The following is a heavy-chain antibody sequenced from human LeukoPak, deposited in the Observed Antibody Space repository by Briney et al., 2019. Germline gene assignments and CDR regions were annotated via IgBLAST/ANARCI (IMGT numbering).Heavy chain of an antibody. V-gene: IGHV4-61*02. CDR2: IYTSGST. J-gene: IGHJ5*02. CDR3: ARDRIFGGFDP. CDR1: GGSISSGSYY. D-gene: IGHD3-3*01. Sequence: SQTLSLTCTVSGGSISSGSYYWSWIRQPAGKGLEWIGRIYTSGSTNYNPSLKSRVTISVDTSKNQFSLKLGSVTAADTAVYYCARDRIFGGFDPWGQGTLVTASS.